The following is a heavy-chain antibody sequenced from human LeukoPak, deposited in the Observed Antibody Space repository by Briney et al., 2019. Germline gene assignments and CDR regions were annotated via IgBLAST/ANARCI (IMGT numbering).Heavy chain of an antibody. V-gene: IGHV3-9*01. D-gene: IGHD3-3*01. J-gene: IGHJ4*02. CDR1: GFTFDDYA. CDR3: AKDFSPGSITIFGGLDY. CDR2: ISWNSGSI. Sequence: GGSLRLYCAASGFTFDDYAMHWVRQAPGKGLEWVSGISWNSGSIGYADSVKGRFTISRDNAKNSLYLQMNSLRAEDTALYYWAKDFSPGSITIFGGLDYWGQGTLVTVSS.